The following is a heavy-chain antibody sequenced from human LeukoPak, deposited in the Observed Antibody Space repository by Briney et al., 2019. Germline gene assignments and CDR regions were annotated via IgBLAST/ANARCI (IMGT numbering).Heavy chain of an antibody. Sequence: GGSLRLSCAASGFTFSSYAMHWVRQAPGKGLEWVAVISYDGSNKYYADSVKGRFTISRDNSKNTLYLQMNSLRAEDTAVYYCARDPTHYYDSSGYGNAFDIWGQGTMVTVSS. CDR1: GFTFSSYA. V-gene: IGHV3-30-3*01. CDR2: ISYDGSNK. D-gene: IGHD3-22*01. J-gene: IGHJ3*02. CDR3: ARDPTHYYDSSGYGNAFDI.